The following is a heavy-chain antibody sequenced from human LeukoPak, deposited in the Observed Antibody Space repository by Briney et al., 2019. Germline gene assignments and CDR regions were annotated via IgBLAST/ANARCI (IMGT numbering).Heavy chain of an antibody. J-gene: IGHJ6*02. CDR1: GFTFSTYW. D-gene: IGHD3-16*01. Sequence: GGSLRLSCAASGFTFSTYWMSWVRQGPGKGLEWVANIKPDGSEKDYVDSLKGRFTISRDNAKNSLYLQVSSLRAEDTAVYYCARFGVPYGVDVWGQGTTVTVSS. CDR3: ARFGVPYGVDV. CDR2: IKPDGSEK. V-gene: IGHV3-7*04.